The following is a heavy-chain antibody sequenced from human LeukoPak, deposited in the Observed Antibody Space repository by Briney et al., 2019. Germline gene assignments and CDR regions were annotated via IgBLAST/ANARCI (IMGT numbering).Heavy chain of an antibody. CDR2: ISGSGGNT. CDR3: AKTNGYYDY. Sequence: GGSLRLSCAASGFTFSDYYMNWIRQAPGKGLEWVSSISGSGGNTYYADSVKGRFTISRDNSKSTVYLQMNSLRAEDTAVYHCAKTNGYYDYWGQGTLVTVSS. CDR1: GFTFSDYY. V-gene: IGHV3-23*01. J-gene: IGHJ4*02. D-gene: IGHD3-22*01.